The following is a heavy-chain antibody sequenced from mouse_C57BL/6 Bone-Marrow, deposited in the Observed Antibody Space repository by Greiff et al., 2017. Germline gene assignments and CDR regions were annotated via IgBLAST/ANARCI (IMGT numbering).Heavy chain of an antibody. D-gene: IGHD2-5*01. CDR2: IDPSDSYT. CDR1: GYTFTSYW. Sequence: QVQLQQPGAELVMPGASVKLSCKASGYTFTSYWMHWVKQRPGQGLEWIGEIDPSDSYTNCNQKFKGKSTLTVDKSSSTAYTQLSSLTSEDSAVYYCARAYYSNAWFAYWGQGTLVTVSA. V-gene: IGHV1-69*01. CDR3: ARAYYSNAWFAY. J-gene: IGHJ3*01.